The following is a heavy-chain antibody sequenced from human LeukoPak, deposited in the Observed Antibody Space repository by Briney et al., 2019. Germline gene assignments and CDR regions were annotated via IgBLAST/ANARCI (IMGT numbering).Heavy chain of an antibody. J-gene: IGHJ4*02. V-gene: IGHV5-51*01. CDR2: IYPGDSDT. D-gene: IGHD5-18*01. Sequence: GESLKISCQGSGYTFTSYWIGWVRQMPVKGLEWMGSIYPGDSDTKYSPSFQGQVTISVDKSTNTAYLQWKSLKASDTAMYYCAHSGYSYGLDYWGQGTLVTVSS. CDR1: GYTFTSYW. CDR3: AHSGYSYGLDY.